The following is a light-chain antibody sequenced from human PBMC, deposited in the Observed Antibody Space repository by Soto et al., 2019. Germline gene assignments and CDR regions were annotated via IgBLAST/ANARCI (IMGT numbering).Light chain of an antibody. CDR2: GAS. CDR3: KQYRYLPWT. J-gene: IGKJ1*01. V-gene: IGKV3-20*01. CDR1: ESITITY. Sequence: EIVLTQSPGTLSLSPGERAALSCRTSESITITYLAWYQQKPGQAPRLVFYGASTRAAGIPDRFSGSGSGTDFTLTISRLEPEDFAVYYCKQYRYLPWTFGQGTKVEI.